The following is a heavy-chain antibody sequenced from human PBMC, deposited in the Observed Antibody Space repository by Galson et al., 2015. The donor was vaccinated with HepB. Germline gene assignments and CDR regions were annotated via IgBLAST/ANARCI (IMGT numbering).Heavy chain of an antibody. V-gene: IGHV3-7*05. D-gene: IGHD3-10*01. CDR3: ARVKRGEWYSFYYYGMDV. CDR2: TKEDGSEK. CDR1: EFILSMYW. J-gene: IGHJ6*02. Sequence: SLRLSCAASEFILSMYWMNWVRQAPGKGLEWVANTKEDGSEKNYVDSVKGRFTISRDNAKNSMYLQMNSLRAEDTAIYYCARVKRGEWYSFYYYGMDVWGQGTTVTVSS.